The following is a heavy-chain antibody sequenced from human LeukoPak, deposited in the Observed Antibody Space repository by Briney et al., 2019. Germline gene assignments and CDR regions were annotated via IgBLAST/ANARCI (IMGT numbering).Heavy chain of an antibody. Sequence: ASVKVSCKVSGYTLTELSMHWVRQAPGKGLEWMGGFDPEDGETIYAQKFQGRVTMTEDTSTDTAYMELSSLRSEDTAVYYCATGVSMVRGVIRTLTMDVWGKGTTVTISS. D-gene: IGHD3-10*01. CDR1: GYTLTELS. CDR3: ATGVSMVRGVIRTLTMDV. J-gene: IGHJ6*04. V-gene: IGHV1-24*01. CDR2: FDPEDGET.